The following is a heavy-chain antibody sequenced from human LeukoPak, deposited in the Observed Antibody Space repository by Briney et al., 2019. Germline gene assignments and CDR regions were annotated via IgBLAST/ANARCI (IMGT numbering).Heavy chain of an antibody. V-gene: IGHV1-69*05. D-gene: IGHD2-2*02. CDR3: AVGYCSSTSCYTGFWFDT. J-gene: IGHJ5*02. Sequence: GSSVKVSCKASVGTFSSYAISWVRQAPGQGLEWMGGIITIFGTANYAQKFQGRVTITTDESTSTAYMELSSLRSEDTAVYYCAVGYCSSTSCYTGFWFDTWGQGTLVTVSS. CDR2: IITIFGTA. CDR1: VGTFSSYA.